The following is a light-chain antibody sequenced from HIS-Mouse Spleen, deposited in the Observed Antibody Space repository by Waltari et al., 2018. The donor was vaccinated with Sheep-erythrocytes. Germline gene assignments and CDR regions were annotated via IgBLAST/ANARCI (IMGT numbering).Light chain of an antibody. CDR3: QQYDNLLT. CDR1: QDISNY. CDR2: DAS. Sequence: DIQMTQSPSSLSASVGDRVTITCQAIQDISNYLNWYQQKPGKAPKLLIYDASNLETGVPSMFSGSGSGTDFTFTISSLQPEDIATYYCQQYDNLLTFGGGTKVEIK. V-gene: IGKV1-33*01. J-gene: IGKJ4*01.